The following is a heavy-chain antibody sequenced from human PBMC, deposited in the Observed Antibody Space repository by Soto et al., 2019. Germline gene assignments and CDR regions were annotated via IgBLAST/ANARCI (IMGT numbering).Heavy chain of an antibody. V-gene: IGHV1-18*01. CDR1: GYTFTSYG. CDR3: ARLATGFDY. J-gene: IGHJ4*02. D-gene: IGHD5-12*01. CDR2: ISDYNGNT. Sequence: QVPLVQSGAEVKKPGASVKVSCKASGYTFTSYGISWVRQAPGQGLEWMGWISDYNGNTNYAQKLQVRVTITTDTSTSTAYMELRSLIADDTAVYYCARLATGFDYWGQGTLVTVSS.